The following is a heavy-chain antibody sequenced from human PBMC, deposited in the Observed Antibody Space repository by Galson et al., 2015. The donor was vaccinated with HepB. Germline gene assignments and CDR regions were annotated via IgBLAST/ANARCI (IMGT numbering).Heavy chain of an antibody. CDR3: ARGWGITIFGVVIIRWFDP. V-gene: IGHV1-8*01. J-gene: IGHJ5*02. D-gene: IGHD3-3*01. CDR1: GYTFTSYD. CDR2: MNPNSGNT. Sequence: SVKVSCKASGYTFTSYDINWVRQATGQGLEWMGWMNPNSGNTGYAQKFQGRVTMTRNTSISTAYMELSSLRSEDTAVYYCARGWGITIFGVVIIRWFDPWGQGTLVTVSS.